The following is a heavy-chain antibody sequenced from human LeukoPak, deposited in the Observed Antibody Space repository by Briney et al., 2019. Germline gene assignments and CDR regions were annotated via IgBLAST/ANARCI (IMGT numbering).Heavy chain of an antibody. V-gene: IGHV4-38-2*02. CDR1: GYSISSGYY. Sequence: PSETLSLTCTVSGYSISSGYYWGWIRQPPGKGLEWIGSIYHSGSTYYNPSLKSRVTISVDTSKNQFSLKLSSVTAADTAVYYCARSGRQNYYGSGSVFDHWGQGTLVTVSS. CDR3: ARSGRQNYYGSGSVFDH. J-gene: IGHJ4*02. D-gene: IGHD3-10*01. CDR2: IYHSGST.